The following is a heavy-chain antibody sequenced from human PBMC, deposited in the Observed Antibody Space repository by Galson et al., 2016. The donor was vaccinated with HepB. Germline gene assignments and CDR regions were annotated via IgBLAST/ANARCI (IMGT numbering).Heavy chain of an antibody. D-gene: IGHD5-12*01. CDR1: GYRFTDYW. V-gene: IGHV5-51*01. J-gene: IGHJ1*01. CDR3: ARPSSGYAIYSQH. CDR2: IHPGESDT. Sequence: QSGAEVTKPGESLKISCKGSGYRFTDYWIGWVRQMPGKGLEWMGIIHPGESDTRYSPSFQGQVTISADKAVSTAYLQWSSLKASDTAMYYCARPSSGYAIYSQHWGQGTLVTVSS.